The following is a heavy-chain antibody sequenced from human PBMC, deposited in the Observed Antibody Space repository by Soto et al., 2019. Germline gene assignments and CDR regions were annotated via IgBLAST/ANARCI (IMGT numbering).Heavy chain of an antibody. J-gene: IGHJ4*02. Sequence: SETLSLTCTVIGDSVSSNNYYWSWIRQRPGKGLEWIGYIHYSGDSYDNPSLTSRVTMSMDVSKNQFSLNLRSVTAADTAIYYCARDVNDSSGSQGFDYWGQGTLVTVSS. V-gene: IGHV4-31*03. CDR3: ARDVNDSSGSQGFDY. CDR2: IHYSGDS. CDR1: GDSVSSNNYY. D-gene: IGHD3-22*01.